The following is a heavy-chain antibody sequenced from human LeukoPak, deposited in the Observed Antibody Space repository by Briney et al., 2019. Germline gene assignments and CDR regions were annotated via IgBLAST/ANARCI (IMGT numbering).Heavy chain of an antibody. CDR3: AREGSGVDY. CDR2: IYYSGST. CDR1: GGSISSYY. V-gene: IGHV4-59*01. J-gene: IGHJ4*02. Sequence: SETVSLTCTVSGGSISSYYWSWIRQPPGKGLERIGYIYYSGSTNYNPSLKSRVTISVDTSKNQFSLKLSSVTAADTAVYYCAREGSGVDYWGQGTLVTVSS. D-gene: IGHD3-10*01.